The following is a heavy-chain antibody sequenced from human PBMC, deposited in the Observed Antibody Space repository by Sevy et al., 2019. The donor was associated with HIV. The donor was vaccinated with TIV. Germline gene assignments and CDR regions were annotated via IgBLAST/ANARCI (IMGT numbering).Heavy chain of an antibody. CDR1: GFTFSSYE. V-gene: IGHV3-48*03. CDR3: ARDDRGYSGYDRGNFHY. CDR2: ISSSGSTI. D-gene: IGHD5-12*01. Sequence: GGSLRLSCAASGFTFSSYEMNWVRQAPGKGLEWVSYISSSGSTIYYADSVKGRFTISRDNAKNSLYLQMNSLRAEDTAVYYCARDDRGYSGYDRGNFHYWGQGTLVTVSS. J-gene: IGHJ4*02.